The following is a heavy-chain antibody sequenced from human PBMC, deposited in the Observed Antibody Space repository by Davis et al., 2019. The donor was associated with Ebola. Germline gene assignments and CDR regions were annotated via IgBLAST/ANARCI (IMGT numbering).Heavy chain of an antibody. CDR1: GGTFSSYG. CDR2: VIPIFGTA. V-gene: IGHV1-69*13. D-gene: IGHD4-17*01. J-gene: IGHJ4*02. Sequence: SVKVSCKASGGTFSSYGISWVRQAPGQGLEWMGGVIPIFGTANYAQKFQGRVTITADESTSTAYMELSSLRSEDTAVYYCARPSQLWYGDYLFDYWGQGTLVTVSS. CDR3: ARPSQLWYGDYLFDY.